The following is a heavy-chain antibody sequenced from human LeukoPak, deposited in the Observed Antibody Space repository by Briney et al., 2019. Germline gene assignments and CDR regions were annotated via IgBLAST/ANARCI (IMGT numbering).Heavy chain of an antibody. CDR3: ARVLVGGTNWFDP. D-gene: IGHD1-26*01. V-gene: IGHV3-15*01. J-gene: IGHJ5*02. CDR2: IKSKTDGGTT. Sequence: GGSLRLSCAASGFTFSNAWMSWVRQAPGKGLEWVGRIKSKTDGGTTDYAAPVKGGFTISRDDSKNTLYLQMNSLRAEDTSVYYCARVLVGGTNWFDPWGQGTLVTVSS. CDR1: GFTFSNAW.